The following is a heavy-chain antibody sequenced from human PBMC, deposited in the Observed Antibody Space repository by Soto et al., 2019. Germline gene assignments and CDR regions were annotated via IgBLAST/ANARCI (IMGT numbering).Heavy chain of an antibody. Sequence: PGESLKISCKGSGYSFTSYWIGWVRQMPGKGLEWMGIIYPGDSDTRYSPSFQGQVTISADKSISTAYLQWSSLKASDTATYYCASQKLGRYSSSWYKSDYYYGTDVWGQGTTVTVSS. J-gene: IGHJ6*02. CDR1: GYSFTSYW. V-gene: IGHV5-51*01. CDR3: ASQKLGRYSSSWYKSDYYYGTDV. D-gene: IGHD6-13*01. CDR2: IYPGDSDT.